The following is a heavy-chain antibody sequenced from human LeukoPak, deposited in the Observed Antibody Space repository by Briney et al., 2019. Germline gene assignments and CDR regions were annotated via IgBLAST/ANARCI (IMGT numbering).Heavy chain of an antibody. CDR1: GYTFTSYG. D-gene: IGHD3-10*01. Sequence: GASVKVSCMASGYTFTSYGISWVRQAPGQGLEWMGWISAYNGNTNYAQKLQGRVTMSTDTSTSTAYMELRSLRSDDTAVYYCARGWVRGVIAYYYYGMDVWGKGTTVTVSS. CDR3: ARGWVRGVIAYYYYGMDV. J-gene: IGHJ6*04. V-gene: IGHV1-18*04. CDR2: ISAYNGNT.